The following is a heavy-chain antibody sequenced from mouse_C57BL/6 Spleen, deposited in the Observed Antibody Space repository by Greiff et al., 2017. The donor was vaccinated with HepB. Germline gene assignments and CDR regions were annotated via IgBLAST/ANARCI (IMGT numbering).Heavy chain of an antibody. V-gene: IGHV5-17*01. J-gene: IGHJ1*03. D-gene: IGHD1-1*01. CDR1: GFTFSDYG. CDR2: ISSGSSTI. Sequence: EVQGVESGGGLVKPGGSLKLSCAASGFTFSDYGMHWVRQAPEKGLEWVAYISSGSSTIYYADTVKGRFTISRDNAKNTLFLQMTSLRSEDTAMYYCARSYYGSSYVGNWYFDVWGTGTTVTVSS. CDR3: ARSYYGSSYVGNWYFDV.